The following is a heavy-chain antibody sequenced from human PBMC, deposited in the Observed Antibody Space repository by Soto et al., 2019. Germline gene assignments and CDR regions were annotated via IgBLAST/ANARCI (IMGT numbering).Heavy chain of an antibody. CDR2: ISGSGGST. CDR3: AKAGSRGGDWIDFDAFDI. D-gene: IGHD2-21*02. Sequence: EVQLLESGGGLVKPGGSLRLSCAASGFTFSSYAMSWVRQAPGKGLEWVSAISGSGGSTYYADSVKGRFTISRDNSKNTVYLQMNSRRAEDTAVYYCAKAGSRGGDWIDFDAFDIWGQGTMVIVSA. CDR1: GFTFSSYA. V-gene: IGHV3-23*01. J-gene: IGHJ3*02.